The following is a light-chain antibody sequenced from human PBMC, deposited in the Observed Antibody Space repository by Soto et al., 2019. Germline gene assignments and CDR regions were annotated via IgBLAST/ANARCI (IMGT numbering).Light chain of an antibody. J-gene: IGKJ1*01. CDR3: PLSTDWLDP. Sequence: RGALRMFTKERGSLSSRASHSVSTNVAWYQQKPAQAPRLLIYGASTRATGIPARFSGGGSGTEFTLTIISLQSADFAAYSCPLSTDWLDPFAEGTKVDIK. CDR2: GAS. V-gene: IGKV3-15*01. CDR1: HSVSTN.